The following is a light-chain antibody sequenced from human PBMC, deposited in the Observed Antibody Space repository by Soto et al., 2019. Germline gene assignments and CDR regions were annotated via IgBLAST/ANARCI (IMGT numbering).Light chain of an antibody. CDR3: LKYNDWPVYT. CDR2: AAS. Sequence: EVVMTQSPVNLSVSPGERATLSCRASQSVSTHLAWYQQKPGQAPKLLIYAASTRVTGISARFSGSGSGTEFSLTISSLQSEDFGIYYCLKYNDWPVYTFGQGTNVEVK. CDR1: QSVSTH. J-gene: IGKJ2*01. V-gene: IGKV3-15*01.